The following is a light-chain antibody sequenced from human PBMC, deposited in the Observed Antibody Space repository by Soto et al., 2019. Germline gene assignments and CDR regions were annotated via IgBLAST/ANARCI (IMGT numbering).Light chain of an antibody. CDR3: QQYGSSGT. CDR2: GAS. Sequence: EIVMTQSPATLSVSPGERATLSCRASQSVSSNLAWYQQKPGQAPRLLIYGASNRVTGIPDRFSGSGSGTDFTLTISRLEPEDFAVYYCQQYGSSGTFGQGTKVDIK. CDR1: QSVSSN. J-gene: IGKJ1*01. V-gene: IGKV3-20*01.